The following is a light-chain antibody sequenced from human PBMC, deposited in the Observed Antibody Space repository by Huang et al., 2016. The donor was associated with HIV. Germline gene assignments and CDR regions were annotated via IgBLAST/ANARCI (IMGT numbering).Light chain of an antibody. CDR1: PSISSSY. CDR3: QQYGSSPPT. J-gene: IGKJ1*01. CDR2: GAS. Sequence: EIVLTQSPGTLSFSPGERATLSCRASPSISSSYLAWYHQQPGQAPRLVIYGASSRVSGIPDRVSGSGSGTDFTLTISRMEPEDFAVYYCQQYGSSPPTFGQGTKVEIK. V-gene: IGKV3-20*01.